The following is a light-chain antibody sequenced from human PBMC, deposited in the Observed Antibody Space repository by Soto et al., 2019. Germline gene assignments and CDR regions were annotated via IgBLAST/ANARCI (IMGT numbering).Light chain of an antibody. CDR3: QQHATSPQT. V-gene: IGKV3-20*01. Sequence: EIVLTQSPGTLSLSPGERATLACRASQRVPKNYLDWYQHEPGQAPRLVIYVPSSRATGIPDRFSGSGSGTAFTLTISSLEPDDFAVYYCQQHATSPQTFGQGNKVEI. CDR2: VPS. J-gene: IGKJ1*01. CDR1: QRVPKNY.